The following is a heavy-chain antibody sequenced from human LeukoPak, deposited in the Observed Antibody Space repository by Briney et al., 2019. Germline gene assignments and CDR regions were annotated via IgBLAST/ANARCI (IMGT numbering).Heavy chain of an antibody. D-gene: IGHD3-10*01. CDR2: MNPNSGNT. CDR1: GYTFTSYD. J-gene: IGHJ4*02. Sequence: GASVKVSCKASGYTFTSYDINWVRQATGQGLEWMGWMNPNSGNTGYAQKFQGRVTMTRNTSISTAYMELSSLRSEDTAVYYCARGSYYYGSGDPGYWGQGTLVTVSS. CDR3: ARGSYYYGSGDPGY. V-gene: IGHV1-8*01.